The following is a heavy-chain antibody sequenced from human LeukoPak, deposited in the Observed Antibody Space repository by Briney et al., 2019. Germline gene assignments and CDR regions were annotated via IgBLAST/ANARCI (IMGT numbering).Heavy chain of an antibody. Sequence: PSQTLSLTCTVSGGSISSGEYYWSWIRQPPEKGLEWIGYIYYSGSTYYSPSLKSRVTISVDTSKNQFSLKLSSVTAADTAVYYCARTHSDYEYYFDYWGQGTLVTVSS. CDR1: GGSISSGEYY. CDR3: ARTHSDYEYYFDY. CDR2: IYYSGST. D-gene: IGHD5-12*01. V-gene: IGHV4-30-4*08. J-gene: IGHJ4*02.